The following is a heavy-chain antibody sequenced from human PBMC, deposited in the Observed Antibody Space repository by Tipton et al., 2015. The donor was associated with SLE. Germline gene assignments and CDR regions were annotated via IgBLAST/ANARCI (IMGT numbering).Heavy chain of an antibody. Sequence: SLRLSCTASGFTFSSQAMSWVRQAPGKGLEWVSRISSSGSSTSYADSVKGRFTISRDNAKKSLYLQMNSLRAGDTAVYYCARGFLGLKAAQYYFDYWGQGTLVTVSS. CDR2: ISSSGSST. CDR3: ARGFLGLKAAQYYFDY. J-gene: IGHJ4*02. D-gene: IGHD6-25*01. CDR1: GFTFSSQA. V-gene: IGHV3-21*03.